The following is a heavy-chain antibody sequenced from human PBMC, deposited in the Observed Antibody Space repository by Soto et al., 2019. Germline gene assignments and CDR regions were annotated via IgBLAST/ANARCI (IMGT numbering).Heavy chain of an antibody. CDR3: AAGSVDFWSGYNYFDY. CDR1: GFTFTSSA. V-gene: IGHV1-58*01. D-gene: IGHD3-3*01. J-gene: IGHJ4*02. CDR2: IVVGSGNT. Sequence: ASVKVSCKASGFTFTSSAVQWVRQARGQRLEWIGWIVVGSGNTNYAQKFQERVTITRDMSTSTAYMELSSLRSEDTAVYYCAAGSVDFWSGYNYFDYWGQGTLVTVSS.